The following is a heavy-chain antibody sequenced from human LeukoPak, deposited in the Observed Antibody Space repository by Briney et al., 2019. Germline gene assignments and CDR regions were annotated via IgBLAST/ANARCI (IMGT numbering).Heavy chain of an antibody. CDR3: AKDRLGAILYFHY. D-gene: IGHD1-26*01. Sequence: PGGSLRLSCAASGFTFSSYEMNWVRQAPGKGLEWVSYISSSGATRYYADSVKGRFTISRDNSKNTLYMQMNSLRTGDTAVYYCAKDRLGAILYFHYWGQGTLVTVSS. J-gene: IGHJ4*02. CDR2: ISSSGATR. V-gene: IGHV3-48*03. CDR1: GFTFSSYE.